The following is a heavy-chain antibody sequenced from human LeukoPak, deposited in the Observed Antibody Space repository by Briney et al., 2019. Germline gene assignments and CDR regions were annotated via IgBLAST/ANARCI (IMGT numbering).Heavy chain of an antibody. D-gene: IGHD2/OR15-2a*01. CDR2: ISDIGSI. V-gene: IGHV4-59*08. CDR3: AGHHPRNTVDF. J-gene: IGHJ4*02. Sequence: GSLRLSCAASGFSFSSYYWSWIRQPPGKGLEWIAYISDIGSINYNPSLKSRVTISLDTSKNQFSLKLSSVTAADTAVYYCAGHHPRNTVDFWGQGTLVTVSS. CDR1: GFSFSSYY.